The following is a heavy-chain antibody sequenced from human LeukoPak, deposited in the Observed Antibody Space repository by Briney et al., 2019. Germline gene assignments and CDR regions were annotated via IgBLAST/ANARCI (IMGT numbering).Heavy chain of an antibody. J-gene: IGHJ3*02. D-gene: IGHD3-22*01. CDR2: ISAYNGNT. Sequence: ASVKVSFKASGYTFISYGIIWVRQAPGQGPEWMGWISAYNGNTNYAQKLQGRVTMTTDTSTSTAYMELRSLRSDDTAVYYCAREGFHYDSSGYYYVDAFDIWGQGTMVTVSS. CDR3: AREGFHYDSSGYYYVDAFDI. V-gene: IGHV1-18*01. CDR1: GYTFISYG.